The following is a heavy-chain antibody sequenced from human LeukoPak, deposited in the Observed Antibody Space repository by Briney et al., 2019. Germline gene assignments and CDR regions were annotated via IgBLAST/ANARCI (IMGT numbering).Heavy chain of an antibody. CDR3: ARGRIFGVVIAAGAFDI. CDR1: GGSISSGGYY. Sequence: SETLSLTCTVSGGSISSGGYYWSWIRQHPGKGLEWIGYIYYSGSTYYNPSLKSRVTISVDTSKNQFSLKLSSVTAADTAVYYCARGRIFGVVIAAGAFDIWGQGTMVTVSS. D-gene: IGHD3-3*01. V-gene: IGHV4-31*03. CDR2: IYYSGST. J-gene: IGHJ3*02.